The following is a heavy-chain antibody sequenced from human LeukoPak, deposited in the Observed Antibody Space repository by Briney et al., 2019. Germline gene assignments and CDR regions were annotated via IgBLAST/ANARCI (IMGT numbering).Heavy chain of an antibody. V-gene: IGHV3-21*01. CDR2: ITATSSYI. Sequence: GGSLRLSCAASGFTFSTYRMTWVRQAPGKKLQWVSSITATSSYIYYADSVKGRFTISRDNANNSLYLQMNSLRAEDTAVYYCARDFNFFDSSGYYYVAFDYWGQGSLVTVSS. CDR3: ARDFNFFDSSGYYYVAFDY. J-gene: IGHJ4*02. D-gene: IGHD3-22*01. CDR1: GFTFSTYR.